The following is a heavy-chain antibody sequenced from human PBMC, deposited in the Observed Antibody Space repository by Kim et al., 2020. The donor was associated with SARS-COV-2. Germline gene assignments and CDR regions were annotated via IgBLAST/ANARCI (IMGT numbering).Heavy chain of an antibody. Sequence: GGSLRLSCAASGFALSAYAMSWIRQAPGKGPEWVSGISGTGGNTYYTDSVKGRFIISRDNSKNMLYLQMDNLRAAETALYFSARDGYKPLPFDYWGQVT. J-gene: IGHJ4*02. CDR2: ISGTGGNT. V-gene: IGHV3-23*01. CDR3: ARDGYKPLPFDY. CDR1: GFALSAYA. D-gene: IGHD5-12*01.